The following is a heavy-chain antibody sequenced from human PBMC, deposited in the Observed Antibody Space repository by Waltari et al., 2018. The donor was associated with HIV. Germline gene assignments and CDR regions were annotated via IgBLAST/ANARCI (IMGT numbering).Heavy chain of an antibody. CDR2: IKQDGSEK. V-gene: IGHV3-7*01. Sequence: EVHLVELGGGLVQPGGSLRLSCAASGLTLSSYCLPWARQAPGKGLEWVANIKQDGSEKYYADSVKGRFTISRDNAKNSLYLQMNSLRAEDTAVYYCASLYCSGGSCYDYWGQGTLVTVSS. J-gene: IGHJ4*02. CDR1: GLTLSSYC. D-gene: IGHD2-15*01. CDR3: ASLYCSGGSCYDY.